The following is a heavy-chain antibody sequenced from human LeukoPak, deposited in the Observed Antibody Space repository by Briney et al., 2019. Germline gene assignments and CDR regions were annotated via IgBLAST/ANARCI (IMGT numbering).Heavy chain of an antibody. V-gene: IGHV1-18*01. Sequence: ASVKVSCKASGYTFTSYGISWVRQAPGQGLEWMGGISAYNGNTNYAQKLQGRVTMTTDTSTSTAYMELSSLRSEDTAVYYCARVGAAAGLGGWDYYYGMDVWGQGTTVTVSS. D-gene: IGHD6-13*01. J-gene: IGHJ6*02. CDR3: ARVGAAAGLGGWDYYYGMDV. CDR2: ISAYNGNT. CDR1: GYTFTSYG.